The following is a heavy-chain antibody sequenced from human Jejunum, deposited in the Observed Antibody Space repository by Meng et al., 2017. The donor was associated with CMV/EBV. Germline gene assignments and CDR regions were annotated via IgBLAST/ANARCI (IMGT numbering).Heavy chain of an antibody. CDR3: VRGRCTRTSCYKGAFDF. Sequence: VSIINLNWWSWFRQSPGQGLEWLGEKSPTESSNYNPSLKSRVTISVDRSKNQFSLKLTSVTAADTAVYYCVRGRCTRTSCYKGAFDFWSQGTLVTVSS. J-gene: IGHJ4*02. CDR2: KSPTESS. CDR1: VSIINLNW. V-gene: IGHV4-4*02. D-gene: IGHD2-2*02.